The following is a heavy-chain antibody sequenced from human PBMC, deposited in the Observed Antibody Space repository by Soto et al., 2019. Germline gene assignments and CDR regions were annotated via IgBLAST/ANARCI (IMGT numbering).Heavy chain of an antibody. CDR2: IRDKANRYTT. J-gene: IGHJ5*02. Sequence: GGSLRLSCAASGFTFSDHYMDWVRQAPGKGLEWVGRIRDKANRYTTEYAASVKGRFTISRDDLESSLSLQMDSLKTEDTAVYYCARRVAGGWGYRPLDLWGQGTLVTVSS. V-gene: IGHV3-72*01. CDR1: GFTFSDHY. CDR3: ARRVAGGWGYRPLDL. D-gene: IGHD3-10*01.